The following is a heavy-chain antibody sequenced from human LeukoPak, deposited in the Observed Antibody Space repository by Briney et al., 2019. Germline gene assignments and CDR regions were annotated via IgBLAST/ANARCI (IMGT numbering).Heavy chain of an antibody. CDR1: GFTFSSYG. J-gene: IGHJ3*02. Sequence: HPGGSLRLSCAASGFTFSSYGMHWVRQAPGKGLEWVAVISYDGSNKYYADSVKGRFTISRDNSKNTLYLQMNSLRAEDTAVYYCAKGYSYGPSDAFDIWGQGTMVTVSS. CDR3: AKGYSYGPSDAFDI. D-gene: IGHD5-18*01. CDR2: ISYDGSNK. V-gene: IGHV3-30*18.